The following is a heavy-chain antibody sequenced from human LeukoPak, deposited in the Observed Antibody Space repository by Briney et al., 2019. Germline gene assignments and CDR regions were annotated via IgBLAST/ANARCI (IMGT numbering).Heavy chain of an antibody. V-gene: IGHV4-59*08. CDR3: ARAPLLPGDFEL. D-gene: IGHD2-21*01. CDR1: GGSISSYY. Sequence: SETLSLTCTVSGGSISSYYWSWIRQPPGKGLEWIGYIYYSGSTNYNPSLKSRVTISVDTSKNQFSLKLSSVTAADTAVYYCARAPLLPGDFELWGQGTLVTVSS. CDR2: IYYSGST. J-gene: IGHJ4*02.